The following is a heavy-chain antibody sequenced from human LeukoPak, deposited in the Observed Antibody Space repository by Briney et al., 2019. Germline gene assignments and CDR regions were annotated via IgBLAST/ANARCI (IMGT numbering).Heavy chain of an antibody. V-gene: IGHV1-18*01. CDR2: ISAYNGNT. CDR1: GGTFSSYA. CDR3: LYYDSSGYPDY. J-gene: IGHJ4*02. D-gene: IGHD3-22*01. Sequence: GASVKVSCKASGGTFSSYAISWVRQAPGQGLEWMGWISAYNGNTNYAQKLQGRVTMTTDTSTSTAYMELRSLRSDDTAVYYCLYYDSSGYPDYWGQGTLVTVSS.